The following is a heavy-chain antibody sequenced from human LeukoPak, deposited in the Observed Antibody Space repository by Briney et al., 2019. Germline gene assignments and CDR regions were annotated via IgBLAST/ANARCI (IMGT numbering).Heavy chain of an antibody. CDR2: IRSKAYGGTT. Sequence: KPGRSLRLSCTASGFTFGDYAMSWFRQAPGKGLEWVGFIRSKAYGGTTEYAASVKGRFTISRDDSKSIAYLQMNSLKTEDTAVYYCTRDTSSSSWSLYYYYYYGMEVWGQGTTVTVSS. J-gene: IGHJ6*02. CDR1: GFTFGDYA. CDR3: TRDTSSSSWSLYYYYYYGMEV. V-gene: IGHV3-49*05. D-gene: IGHD6-13*01.